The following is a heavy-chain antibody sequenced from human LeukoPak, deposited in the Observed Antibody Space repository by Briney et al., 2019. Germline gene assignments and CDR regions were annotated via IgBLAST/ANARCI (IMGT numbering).Heavy chain of an antibody. CDR3: ARLFDP. Sequence: GVSLRLSCAASGFTFSSYSMNWVRQARGKGLEWVSSISSSSRYIYYADSVKGRFTISRDNAKNSLYLQMNSLRAEDTAVYYCARLFDPWGQGTLVTVSS. D-gene: IGHD6-25*01. J-gene: IGHJ5*02. CDR2: ISSSSRYI. CDR1: GFTFSSYS. V-gene: IGHV3-21*01.